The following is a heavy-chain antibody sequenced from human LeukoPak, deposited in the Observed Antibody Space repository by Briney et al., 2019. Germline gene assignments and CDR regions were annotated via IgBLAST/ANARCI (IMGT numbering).Heavy chain of an antibody. CDR3: ARLSRGSSAGFDY. CDR2: MYYSGSS. CDR1: GGSISSYY. J-gene: IGHJ4*02. D-gene: IGHD6-6*01. Sequence: SETLSLTCTVSGGSISSYYWNWIRQPPGKGLKWIGYMYYSGSSNYNPSLKSRVTISVDTSKNQFSLKLTSVAAADTAVYFCARLSRGSSAGFDYWGQGILVTVSS. V-gene: IGHV4-59*01.